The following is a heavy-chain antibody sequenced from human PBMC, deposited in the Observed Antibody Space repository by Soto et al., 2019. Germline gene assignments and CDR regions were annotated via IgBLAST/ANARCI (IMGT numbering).Heavy chain of an antibody. CDR2: MNSDGSST. V-gene: IGHV3-74*01. Sequence: PGGSLRLSCAASGFTFSKFWMHWVRQAPGKGLVWVSRMNSDGSSTTYADSVKGRFTISRDNAKNTLYLQMNSLRAEDTAVYYCARADSGYAHGYYYYGMDVWGQGTTVTVSS. J-gene: IGHJ6*02. CDR3: ARADSGYAHGYYYYGMDV. D-gene: IGHD5-12*01. CDR1: GFTFSKFW.